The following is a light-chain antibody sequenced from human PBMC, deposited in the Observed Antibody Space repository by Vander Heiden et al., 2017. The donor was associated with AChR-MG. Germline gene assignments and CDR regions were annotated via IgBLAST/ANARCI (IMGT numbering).Light chain of an antibody. CDR2: KAS. Sequence: DIQMTQSPSTLSASVGDRVTITCRASQSISSYLAWYQQKPGKAPRLLIYKASSLVSGVPSRFGGSGSGTEFTLTINSLQPDDFASYYCQQYYSHWTFGQGTRVEIK. V-gene: IGKV1-5*03. CDR3: QQYYSHWT. J-gene: IGKJ1*01. CDR1: QSISSY.